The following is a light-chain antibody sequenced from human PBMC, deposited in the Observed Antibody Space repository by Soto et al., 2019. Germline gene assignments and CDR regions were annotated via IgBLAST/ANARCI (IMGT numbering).Light chain of an antibody. V-gene: IGLV2-14*01. CDR1: SSDVGGYNY. CDR3: SLYTSSTTLV. J-gene: IGLJ1*01. Sequence: QSALTQPASVSGSRGQSITISCTGTSSDVGGYNYVSWYQQHPGKAPKRMSYEVSNRPSGDTNRISGSKSGNTASLTLSGLQASDVADSSPSLYTSSTTLVFGGGTK. CDR2: EVS.